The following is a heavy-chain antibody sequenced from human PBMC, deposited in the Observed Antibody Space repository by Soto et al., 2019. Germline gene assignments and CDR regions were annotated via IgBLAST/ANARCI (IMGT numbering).Heavy chain of an antibody. V-gene: IGHV4-30-2*01. CDR3: ARGAPVLFDY. J-gene: IGHJ4*02. Sequence: QLQLQESGSGLGKPSQTLSLTCAVSGGSISSGGYSWGWIRQPPGKGLEWIGYIYHSGSTYYNPSLKSRGTISVDRYKNQFSLKLSSVTAADTAVYYCARGAPVLFDYWGQGTLVTVSS. CDR1: GGSISSGGYS. CDR2: IYHSGST.